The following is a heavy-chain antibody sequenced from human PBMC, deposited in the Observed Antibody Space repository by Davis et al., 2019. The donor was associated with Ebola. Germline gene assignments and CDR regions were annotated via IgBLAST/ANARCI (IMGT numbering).Heavy chain of an antibody. CDR1: GYSFTSFD. Sequence: AASVQVSCKASGYSFTSFDIYWVRQAPGQGLEWVGRMSPSSGGTGFAQKFQGRVTMTSDTSISTAYMELSNLKFEDTAVYYCTRSLNGLGYWGQGTLVTVSS. D-gene: IGHD1-26*01. J-gene: IGHJ4*02. V-gene: IGHV1-8*01. CDR2: MSPSSGGT. CDR3: TRSLNGLGY.